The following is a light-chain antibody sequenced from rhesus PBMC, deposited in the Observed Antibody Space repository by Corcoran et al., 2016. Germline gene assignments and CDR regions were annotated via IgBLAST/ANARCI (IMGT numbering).Light chain of an antibody. CDR1: QSVGSN. V-gene: IGKV3-42*02. CDR3: QLYNSWNS. Sequence: ETVVTQSPATLSLSPGERVTLSCRASQSVGSNLAWYQQRPRQPPKFLNYDASTRATGIPDSFSGSGSVTEFTLTISSLEPEDVGVYYCQLYNSWNSFGQGTKVEIK. J-gene: IGKJ2*01. CDR2: DAS.